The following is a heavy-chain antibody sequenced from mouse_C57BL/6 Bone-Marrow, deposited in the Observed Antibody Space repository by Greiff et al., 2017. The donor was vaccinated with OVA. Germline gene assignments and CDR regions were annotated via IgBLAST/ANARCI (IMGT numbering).Heavy chain of an antibody. J-gene: IGHJ4*01. CDR3: ARDGYYLYYAMDY. Sequence: EVKLVESGGGLVQPGGSLSLSCAASGFTFTDYYMSWVRQPPGKALEWLGFIRNKANGYTTEYSASVKGRFTISRDNSQSILYLQMNALRAEDSATYYCARDGYYLYYAMDYWGQGTSVTGSS. V-gene: IGHV7-3*01. D-gene: IGHD2-3*01. CDR1: GFTFTDYY. CDR2: IRNKANGYTT.